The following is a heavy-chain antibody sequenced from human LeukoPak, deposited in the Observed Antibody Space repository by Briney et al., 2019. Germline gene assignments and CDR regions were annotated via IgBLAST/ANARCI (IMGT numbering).Heavy chain of an antibody. J-gene: IGHJ5*02. CDR2: INPNSGGT. D-gene: IGHD2-2*01. V-gene: IGHV1-2*02. CDR1: GYTFTGYY. Sequence: GASVKLSCKASGYTFTGYYMHWVRQAPGQGLEWMGWINPNSGGTNYAQKFQGRVTMTRDTSISTAYMELSRLRSDDTAVYYCARGPRIVVVPAAQNWFDPWGQGTLVTVSS. CDR3: ARGPRIVVVPAAQNWFDP.